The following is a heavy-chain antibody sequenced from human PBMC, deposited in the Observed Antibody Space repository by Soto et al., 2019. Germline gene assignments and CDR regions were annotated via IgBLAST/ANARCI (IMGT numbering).Heavy chain of an antibody. CDR3: AKDRRADWESYYYYAMDV. V-gene: IGHV1-69*01. J-gene: IGHJ6*02. CDR2: IIPIYGTA. CDR1: GGVFGSFS. D-gene: IGHD1-26*01. Sequence: VQLVQSGAEGRKPGSSVKVSCKASGGVFGSFSITWVRQAPGQGLEWIGGIIPIYGTANYAQNFQGRVTITADAATSTAYVEVSSLGSEDTAVYYCAKDRRADWESYYYYAMDVWGQGTTVIVSS.